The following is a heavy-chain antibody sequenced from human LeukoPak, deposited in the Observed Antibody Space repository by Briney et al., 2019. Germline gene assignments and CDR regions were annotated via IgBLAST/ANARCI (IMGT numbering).Heavy chain of an antibody. Sequence: PGRSLRLSCAASGFTFSSYGMHWVRQAPGKGLEWVAVISYDGSNKYYADSVKGRFTISRDNSKNTLYLQMNSLRAEDTAVYYCAREKVRDDAFDIWGQGTMVTVSS. CDR1: GFTFSSYG. CDR3: AREKVRDDAFDI. CDR2: ISYDGSNK. D-gene: IGHD3-10*01. V-gene: IGHV3-30*03. J-gene: IGHJ3*02.